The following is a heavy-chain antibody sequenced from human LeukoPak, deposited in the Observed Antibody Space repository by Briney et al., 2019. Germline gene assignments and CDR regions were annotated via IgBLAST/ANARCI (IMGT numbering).Heavy chain of an antibody. CDR2: ISYDGSNK. Sequence: GGSLRLSCAASGFTFSSYGMHWVRQAPGKGLEWVAVISYDGSNKYYADSVKGRFTISRDNSKNTLYLQMNSLRAEDTAVYYCAKKYYDFWSGFAKWGQGTLVTVSS. D-gene: IGHD3-3*01. CDR1: GFTFSSYG. CDR3: AKKYYDFWSGFAK. V-gene: IGHV3-30*18. J-gene: IGHJ4*02.